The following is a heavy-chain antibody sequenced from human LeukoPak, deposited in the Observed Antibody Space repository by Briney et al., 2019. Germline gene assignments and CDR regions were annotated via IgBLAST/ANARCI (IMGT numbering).Heavy chain of an antibody. Sequence: GRSLRLSCAASGFTFSSYAMHWVRQAPGKGLEWVAVISYDGSNKYYADSVEGRFTISRDNSKNTLYLQMNSLRAEDTAVYYCARRSTASWYSLDYWGQGTLVTVSS. CDR3: ARRSTASWYSLDY. CDR2: ISYDGSNK. D-gene: IGHD6-13*01. V-gene: IGHV3-30*04. CDR1: GFTFSSYA. J-gene: IGHJ4*02.